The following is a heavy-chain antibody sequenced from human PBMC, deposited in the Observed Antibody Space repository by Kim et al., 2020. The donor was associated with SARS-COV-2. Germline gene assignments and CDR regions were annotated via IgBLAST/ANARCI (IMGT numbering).Heavy chain of an antibody. V-gene: IGHV3-74*01. D-gene: IGHD3-10*01. Sequence: SVTNFADSVKGRFTISRDNAENTLYLHMNSLTADDTAMYFCARDVSGADDYWGQGTLVTVSS. CDR3: ARDVSGADDY. CDR2: SVT. J-gene: IGHJ4*02.